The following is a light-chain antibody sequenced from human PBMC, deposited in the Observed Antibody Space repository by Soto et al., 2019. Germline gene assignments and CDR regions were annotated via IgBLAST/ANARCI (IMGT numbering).Light chain of an antibody. CDR2: DVR. CDR3: SSYTTISTYV. V-gene: IGLV2-14*01. J-gene: IGLJ1*01. Sequence: QSALTXPASVSGSPGQSITISCPGTSIDVGGYNYVSWYQQHPGKAPKLMIYDVRNRPSGVSNRFSGSKSVNTASLTISGLQAEDEADYYCSSYTTISTYVFGTGTKVTVL. CDR1: SIDVGGYNY.